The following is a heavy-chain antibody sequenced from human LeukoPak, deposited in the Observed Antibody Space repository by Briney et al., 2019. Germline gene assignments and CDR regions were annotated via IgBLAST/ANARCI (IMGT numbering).Heavy chain of an antibody. CDR2: ISSRSSNI. J-gene: IGHJ4*02. D-gene: IGHD6-6*01. CDR1: GFTLSSYS. Sequence: GESLRLSCAASGFTLSSYSMNWVRQAPGKGLEWVPSISSRSSNIYYADSVKGRFTISRDNSKNTLYLQMNSLRAEDTAVYYCAKAGSSSGYYFDYWGQGTLVTVSS. CDR3: AKAGSSSGYYFDY. V-gene: IGHV3-21*01.